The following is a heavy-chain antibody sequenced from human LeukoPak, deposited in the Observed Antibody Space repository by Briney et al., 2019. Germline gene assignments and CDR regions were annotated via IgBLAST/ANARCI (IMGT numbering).Heavy chain of an antibody. V-gene: IGHV1-2*06. CDR1: GYTFTGYY. CDR2: INPNSGGT. Sequence: ASVKVSCKASGYTFTGYYMHWVRQAPGQGLEWMGRINPNSGGTNYAQKFQGRVTMTRDTSISTAYMELSRLRPDDTAVYYCARDWSGSYGSSFDYWGQGTLVTVSS. D-gene: IGHD1-26*01. CDR3: ARDWSGSYGSSFDY. J-gene: IGHJ4*02.